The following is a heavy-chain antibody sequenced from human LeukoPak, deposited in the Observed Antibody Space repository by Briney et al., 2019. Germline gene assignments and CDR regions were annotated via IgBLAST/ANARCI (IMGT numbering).Heavy chain of an antibody. D-gene: IGHD2-21*02. Sequence: GGSLRLSCVASNFDFFSYGMQWVRQAPGKGLVWVSRIFTDGSTTSYADSVKGRFNISRNNAKNTLYLEMKSLSVEDTAVYYCARELPREVTLDYWGQGTLVTVSP. J-gene: IGHJ4*01. V-gene: IGHV3-74*01. CDR1: NFDFFSYG. CDR3: ARELPREVTLDY. CDR2: IFTDGSTT.